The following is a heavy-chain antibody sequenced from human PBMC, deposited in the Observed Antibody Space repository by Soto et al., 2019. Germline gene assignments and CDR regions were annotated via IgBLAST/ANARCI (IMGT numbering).Heavy chain of an antibody. CDR2: IYPGDSDT. CDR3: ARSLPRMRGFLFDY. Sequence: PGESLKLSCQGSGYIFTTYWIGWVRQMTGKGLEWMGLIYPGDSDTRYSTSFQGQVTISADKSISTAYLQWSSLKASDTAMYYCARSLPRMRGFLFDYWGQGTLVTVSS. V-gene: IGHV5-51*01. CDR1: GYIFTTYW. D-gene: IGHD2-15*01. J-gene: IGHJ4*02.